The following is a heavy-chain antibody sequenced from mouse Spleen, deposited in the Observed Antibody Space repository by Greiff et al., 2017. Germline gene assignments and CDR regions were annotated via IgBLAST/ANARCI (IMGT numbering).Heavy chain of an antibody. Sequence: VQLKESGPGLVKPSQSLSLTCSVTGYSITSGYYWNWIRQFPGNKLEWMGYISYDGSNNYNPSLKNRISITRDTSKNQFFLKLNSVTTEDTATYYCATAYYSNLYAMDYWGQGTSVTVSS. J-gene: IGHJ4*01. D-gene: IGHD2-5*01. CDR3: ATAYYSNLYAMDY. CDR1: GYSITSGYY. V-gene: IGHV3-6*01. CDR2: ISYDGSN.